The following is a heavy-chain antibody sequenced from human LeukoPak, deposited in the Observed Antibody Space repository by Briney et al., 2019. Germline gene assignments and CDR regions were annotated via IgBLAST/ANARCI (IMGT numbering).Heavy chain of an antibody. J-gene: IGHJ4*02. CDR1: GFTFSSYW. V-gene: IGHV3-7*01. CDR3: ARNPARRSDY. Sequence: GGSLRLSCAASGFTFSSYWMTWVRQAPGKGLEWVATINQDESEKYYVDSVKGRFTVSRDNAKNSLFLQMNSLRAEDTAVYYCARNPARRSDYWGQGTLVTVSS. CDR2: INQDESEK.